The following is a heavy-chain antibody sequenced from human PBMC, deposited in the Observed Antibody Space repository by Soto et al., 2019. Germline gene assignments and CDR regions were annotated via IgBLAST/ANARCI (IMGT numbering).Heavy chain of an antibody. CDR3: ARSPRMAARPAYFDF. D-gene: IGHD6-6*01. Sequence: QVQLVQSGAEMKKSGASVKLSCKSSGYTFSTFALHWVREAPGQRLEWMGWVHAVTGDTKYSQSFQGRVTITRDASATTSYMELSSLTYEDTALYYCARSPRMAARPAYFDFWGQGSPVTVSS. J-gene: IGHJ4*02. CDR1: GYTFSTFA. CDR2: VHAVTGDT. V-gene: IGHV1-3*01.